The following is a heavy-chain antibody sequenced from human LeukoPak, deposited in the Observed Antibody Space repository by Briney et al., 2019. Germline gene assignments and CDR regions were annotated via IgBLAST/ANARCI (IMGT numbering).Heavy chain of an antibody. V-gene: IGHV3-30*18. Sequence: PGRSLRLSCAVSGFTFSSYGMHWVRQAPGKGLEWVAVISYDGSNKYYADSVKGRFTISRDNSKNTLYLQMNSLRAEDTAVYYCAKDLDYWGQGTLVTVSS. J-gene: IGHJ4*02. CDR3: AKDLDY. CDR2: ISYDGSNK. CDR1: GFTFSSYG.